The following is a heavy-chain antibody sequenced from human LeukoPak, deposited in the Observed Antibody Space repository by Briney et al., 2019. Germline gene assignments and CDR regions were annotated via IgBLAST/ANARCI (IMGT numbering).Heavy chain of an antibody. CDR3: ARRLTQYDCFDP. D-gene: IGHD2-2*01. CDR2: TYYRSTWYN. CDR1: GDSVSSNSVT. V-gene: IGHV6-1*01. J-gene: IGHJ5*02. Sequence: QTLSLTCAIPGDSVSSNSVTWNWIRQSPSRGLEWLGRTYYRSTWYNDYAVSVRGRITVNPDTSKNQFSLHLNSVAPEDTAVYYCARRLTQYDCFDPWGQGILVTVSS.